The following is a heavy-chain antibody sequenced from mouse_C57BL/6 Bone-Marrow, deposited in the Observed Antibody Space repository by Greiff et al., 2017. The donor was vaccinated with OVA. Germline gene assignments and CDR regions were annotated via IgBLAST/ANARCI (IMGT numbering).Heavy chain of an antibody. D-gene: IGHD2-5*01. CDR3: ARVSNYETPRFDY. J-gene: IGHJ2*01. CDR2: IYPSDSET. Sequence: QVQLQQPGAELVRPGSSVKLSCKASGYTFTSYWMDWVKQRPGQGLEWIGNIYPSDSETHYNQKFKDKATLTVDKSSSTAYIQLSSLQSEDSAVYSFARVSNYETPRFDYWGQGTTLTVSS. V-gene: IGHV1-61*01. CDR1: GYTFTSYW.